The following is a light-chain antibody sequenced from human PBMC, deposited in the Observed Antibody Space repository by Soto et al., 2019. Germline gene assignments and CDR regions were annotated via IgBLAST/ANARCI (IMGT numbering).Light chain of an antibody. V-gene: IGKV1-6*01. J-gene: IGKJ1*01. CDR2: AAS. CDR3: LQHNSYPRT. CDR1: QGIRSA. Sequence: AIQVTQSPSSLSASVGDRVTITCRTSQGIRSALGWYQQKPGKVPKLLIYAASTLQSGVPSRFSGSGSGRDFTLTISRLEPEDFATYYCLQHNSYPRTFGQGTKVDIK.